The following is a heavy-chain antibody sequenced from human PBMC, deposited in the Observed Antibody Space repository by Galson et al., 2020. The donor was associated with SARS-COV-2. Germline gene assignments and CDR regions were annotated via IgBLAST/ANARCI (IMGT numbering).Heavy chain of an antibody. V-gene: IGHV3-30-3*01. J-gene: IGHJ4*02. CDR3: ARDREGHYFDY. D-gene: IGHD3-10*01. CDR2: ISYDGSNK. Sequence: PGKGLEWVAVISYDGSNKYYADSVKGRFTISRDNSKNTLYLQMNSLRAEDTAVYYCARDREGHYFDYWGQGTLVTVSS.